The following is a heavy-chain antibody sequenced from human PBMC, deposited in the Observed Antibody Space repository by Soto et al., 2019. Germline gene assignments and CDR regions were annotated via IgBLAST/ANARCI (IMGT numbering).Heavy chain of an antibody. J-gene: IGHJ4*02. V-gene: IGHV4-31*03. Sequence: SETLSLTCTVSGGSISIGGYYWSWIRQHPGKGLEWIGYIYYSGSTYYNPSLKSRVTISVDTSKNQFSLKLSSVTAADTAVYYCAREDVDTAMVSYWGQGTLVTVSS. D-gene: IGHD5-18*01. CDR1: GGSISIGGYY. CDR3: AREDVDTAMVSY. CDR2: IYYSGST.